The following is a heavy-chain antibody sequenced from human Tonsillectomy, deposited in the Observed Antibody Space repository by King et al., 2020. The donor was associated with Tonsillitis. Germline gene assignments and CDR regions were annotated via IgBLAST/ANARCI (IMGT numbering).Heavy chain of an antibody. CDR1: GGSFSGYY. CDR2: INHSGST. Sequence: VQLPQWGAGLLKPSETLSLTCAVYGGSFSGYYWSWLRQPPGKGLEWIGEINHSGSTNYNPSLKSRVTISVDTSKNQFSLKLSSVTAADTAVYYCARVYYDILTGYHHFDYWGQGTLVTVSS. CDR3: ARVYYDILTGYHHFDY. D-gene: IGHD3-9*01. V-gene: IGHV4-34*01. J-gene: IGHJ4*02.